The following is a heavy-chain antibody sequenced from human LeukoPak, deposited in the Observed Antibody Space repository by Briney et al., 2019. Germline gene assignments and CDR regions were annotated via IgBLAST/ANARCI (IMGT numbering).Heavy chain of an antibody. V-gene: IGHV4-31*03. CDR3: ARGGGEYYYDSSGYYGPPYYYHYMDV. Sequence: SQTLSLTCTVSGGSISSGGYYWSWIRQHPGKGLEWIGYIYYSGSTYYNPSLKSRVTISVDTSKNQFSLKLSSVAAADTAVYYCARGGGEYYYDSSGYYGPPYYYHYMDVWGKGTTVTVSS. D-gene: IGHD3-22*01. J-gene: IGHJ6*03. CDR2: IYYSGST. CDR1: GGSISSGGYY.